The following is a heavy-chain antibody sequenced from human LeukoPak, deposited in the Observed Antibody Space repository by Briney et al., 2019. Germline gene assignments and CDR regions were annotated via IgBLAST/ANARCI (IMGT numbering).Heavy chain of an antibody. CDR3: ARSPCTSASCPRRNVFDI. CDR2: MYYSGST. Sequence: SETLSLTCTVSGGSISNYYWSWIRQSPGKGLEWIGYMYYSGSTNYNPSLESRVTISGDTSKNQFSLDLSSVTAADTAVYYCARSPCTSASCPRRNVFDIWGQGTMVTVSS. J-gene: IGHJ3*02. V-gene: IGHV4-59*08. D-gene: IGHD2-2*01. CDR1: GGSISNYY.